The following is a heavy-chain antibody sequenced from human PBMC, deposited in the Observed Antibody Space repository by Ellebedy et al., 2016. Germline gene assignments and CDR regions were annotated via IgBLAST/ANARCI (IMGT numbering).Heavy chain of an antibody. Sequence: GGSLRLXXAASGFTFSPYAMHWVRQSPGKGLEWVSIISDDGSRKDYVDSVKGRFTISRDNAKNTLYLQMNGLRAEDTAVYYCAKGVDMDGGYAFRFEFWGQGTLVTVSS. CDR2: ISDDGSRK. J-gene: IGHJ4*02. D-gene: IGHD2-15*01. CDR3: AKGVDMDGGYAFRFEF. CDR1: GFTFSPYA. V-gene: IGHV3-30*18.